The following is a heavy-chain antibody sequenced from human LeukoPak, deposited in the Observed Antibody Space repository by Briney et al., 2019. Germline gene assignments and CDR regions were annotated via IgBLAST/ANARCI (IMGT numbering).Heavy chain of an antibody. CDR2: INHSGST. CDR3: ARGWSWIQLWLVGYYFDY. CDR1: GGSFSRYY. Sequence: SETLSLTCAVYGGSFSRYYWSWIRQPPGKGLEWIGEINHSGSTNYNPSLKSRVTISVDTSKNQFSLKLSSVTAADTAVYYCARGWSWIQLWLVGYYFDYWGQGTLVTVSS. J-gene: IGHJ4*02. V-gene: IGHV4-34*01. D-gene: IGHD5-18*01.